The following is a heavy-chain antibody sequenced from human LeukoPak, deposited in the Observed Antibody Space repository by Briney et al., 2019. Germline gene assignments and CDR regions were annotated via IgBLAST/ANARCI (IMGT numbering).Heavy chain of an antibody. CDR1: GGSFSGYY. CDR3: ARERYSSGWYGGTDY. D-gene: IGHD6-19*01. V-gene: IGHV4-34*01. J-gene: IGHJ4*02. CDR2: INHSGST. Sequence: SETLSLTCAVYGGSFSGYYRSWIRQPPGKGLEWIGEINHSGSTNYNPSLKSRVTISVDTSKNQFSLKLSSMTAADTAVYYCARERYSSGWYGGTDYWGQGTLVTVSS.